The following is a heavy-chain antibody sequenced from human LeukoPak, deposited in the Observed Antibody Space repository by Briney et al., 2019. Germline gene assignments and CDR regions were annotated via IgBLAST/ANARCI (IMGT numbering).Heavy chain of an antibody. CDR3: ARVEVGASVYYYYYYYMDV. CDR2: INSDGSST. Sequence: GGSLRLSCAASGFTFSNYWMHWVRQAPGKGLVWVSRINSDGSSTNYADSVKGRFTISRDNAKNTLYLQLNSLRVEDTAVYYCARVEVGASVYYYYYYYMDVWGKGTTVTISS. V-gene: IGHV3-74*01. D-gene: IGHD1-26*01. J-gene: IGHJ6*03. CDR1: GFTFSNYW.